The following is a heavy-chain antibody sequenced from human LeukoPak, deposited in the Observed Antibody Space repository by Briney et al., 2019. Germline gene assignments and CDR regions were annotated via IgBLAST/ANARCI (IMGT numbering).Heavy chain of an antibody. Sequence: PGGSLRLSCAASGFTFSSYAMHWVRQAPGKGLEWVAVISYDGSNKYYADSVKGRFTISRDNSKNTLYLQMNSLRAEDTAVYYCARDEDSSEWKSSPIHGFDYWGQGTLVTVSS. CDR2: ISYDGSNK. V-gene: IGHV3-30*04. D-gene: IGHD3-22*01. CDR1: GFTFSSYA. CDR3: ARDEDSSEWKSSPIHGFDY. J-gene: IGHJ4*02.